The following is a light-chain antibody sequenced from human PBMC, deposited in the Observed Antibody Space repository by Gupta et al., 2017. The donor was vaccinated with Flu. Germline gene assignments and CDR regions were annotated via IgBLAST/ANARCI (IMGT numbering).Light chain of an antibody. V-gene: IGKV1-39*01. CDR2: AAS. CDR3: QESYSAPQVT. CDR1: QPININ. Sequence: EIQLTQSPSSLSASLGDTVTITCRASQPININLNWYQHRSGKAPKLLIYAASTLQSGVSPRFSGSGSGTHFTLTIPNLEPEDFSTYFCQESYSAPQVTFGQGTNLEI. J-gene: IGKJ2*01.